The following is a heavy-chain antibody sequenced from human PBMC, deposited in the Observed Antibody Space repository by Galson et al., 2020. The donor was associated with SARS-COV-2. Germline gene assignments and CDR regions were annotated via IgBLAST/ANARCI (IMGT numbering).Heavy chain of an antibody. Sequence: ETSEPLSLTCAVYGGSFSGYYWSWIRQPPGKGLEWIGEINHSGSTNYNPSLKSRVTISVDTSKNQFSLKLSSVTAADTAVYYCAITVIYGDYYFDYWGQGTLVTVSS. D-gene: IGHD4-17*01. J-gene: IGHJ4*02. CDR3: AITVIYGDYYFDY. CDR1: GGSFSGYY. V-gene: IGHV4-34*01. CDR2: INHSGST.